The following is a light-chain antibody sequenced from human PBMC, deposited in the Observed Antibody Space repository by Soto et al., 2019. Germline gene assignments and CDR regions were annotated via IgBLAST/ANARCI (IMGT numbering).Light chain of an antibody. Sequence: EIVLTQSPGTLSLSPGERATLSCRASQRISSNYLTWYQQKPGQSPRLLIYGASSRATGIPDRFSGSGSGTDFTLTISRLEPEDFAVYYCQHYDNSPTFGQGTKVELK. CDR1: QRISSNY. J-gene: IGKJ1*01. CDR2: GAS. CDR3: QHYDNSPT. V-gene: IGKV3-20*01.